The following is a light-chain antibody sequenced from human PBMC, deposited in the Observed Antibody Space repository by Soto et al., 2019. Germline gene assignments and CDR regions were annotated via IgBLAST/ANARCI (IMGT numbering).Light chain of an antibody. J-gene: IGLJ3*02. CDR1: SSDVGGYNY. CDR2: EVS. CDR3: SSYTSSILV. V-gene: IGLV2-14*01. Sequence: QSVLTQPASVSGSPEQSITISCTGTSSDVGGYNYVSWYQQYPGKAPKLMIYEVSNRPSGVSNRFSGSKSGNTASLTISGLQAEDEADYYCSSYTSSILVFGGGTKVTVL.